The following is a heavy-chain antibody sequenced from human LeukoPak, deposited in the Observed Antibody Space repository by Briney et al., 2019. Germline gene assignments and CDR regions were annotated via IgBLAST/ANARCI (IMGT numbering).Heavy chain of an antibody. CDR2: ISAYNGNT. J-gene: IGHJ5*02. CDR3: ARDRAGYCSSTCSWFDP. CDR1: GYTFTSYG. Sequence: GASVKVSCKASGYTFTSYGISWVRQAPGQGLEWMGWISAYNGNTNYAQKLQGRVTMTTDTSTSTAYMELRSLRSDDTAVYYCARDRAGYCSSTCSWFDPWGQGTLVTVSS. D-gene: IGHD2-2*01. V-gene: IGHV1-18*01.